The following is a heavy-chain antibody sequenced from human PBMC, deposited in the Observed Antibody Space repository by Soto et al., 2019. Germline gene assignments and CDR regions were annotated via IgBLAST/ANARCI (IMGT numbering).Heavy chain of an antibody. D-gene: IGHD2-15*01. CDR2: ISSSSSTI. CDR3: ARYCSGGSCYADHYHYGMDV. CDR1: GFTFSNYG. Sequence: GGSLRLSCAASGFTFSNYGMNWVRQAPGEGLEWVSYISSSSSTIYYADSVKGRFTISRDNARNSLYLQMNSLRDEDTAVYYCARYCSGGSCYADHYHYGMDVWGQGATVTVYS. J-gene: IGHJ6*02. V-gene: IGHV3-48*02.